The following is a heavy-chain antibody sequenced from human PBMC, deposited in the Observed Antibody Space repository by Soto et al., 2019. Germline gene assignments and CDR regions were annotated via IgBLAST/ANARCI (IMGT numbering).Heavy chain of an antibody. CDR2: IYYSGST. CDR1: GGSISSGGYY. CDR3: ASNAAVQLWLPYPGPFDY. J-gene: IGHJ4*02. Sequence: SETLSLTCTVSGGSISSGGYYWSWIRQHPGKGLEWIGYIYYSGSTYYNPSLKSRVTISVDTSKNQFSLKLSSVTAADTAVYYCASNAAVQLWLPYPGPFDYWGQGTLVTVSS. V-gene: IGHV4-31*03. D-gene: IGHD5-18*01.